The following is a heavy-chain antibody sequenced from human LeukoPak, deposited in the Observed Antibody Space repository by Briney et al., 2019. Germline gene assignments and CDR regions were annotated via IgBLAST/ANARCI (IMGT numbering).Heavy chain of an antibody. V-gene: IGHV3-30*02. J-gene: IGHJ4*02. D-gene: IGHD3-22*01. CDR1: GFTFSIYG. CDR3: AKDFYYDSRPIGY. CDR2: IRYDGSYK. Sequence: GGSLRLSCAASGFTFSIYGMHWVRQAPGKGLEWVAFIRYDGSYKYYADSVKGRFTISRDNSKNTLYLQMNSLRAEDTAVYYCAKDFYYDSRPIGYWGQGTLVTVSS.